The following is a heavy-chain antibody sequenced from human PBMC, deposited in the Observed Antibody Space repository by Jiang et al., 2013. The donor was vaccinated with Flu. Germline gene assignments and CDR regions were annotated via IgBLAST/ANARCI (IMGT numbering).Heavy chain of an antibody. V-gene: IGHV4-31*03. D-gene: IGHD3-10*01. CDR3: ARVEVWGSAPGIDY. J-gene: IGHJ4*02. CDR1: VAPSAVVVTT. Sequence: KPSQTLSLTCTVSVAPSAVVVTTGAGSASTQGRAWSWDWVQSIYMGATYYNPSLKSRVTISVDTSKNQFSLKLSSVTAADTAVYYCARVEVWGSAPGIDYWGQGTLVTVSS. CDR2: SIYMGAT.